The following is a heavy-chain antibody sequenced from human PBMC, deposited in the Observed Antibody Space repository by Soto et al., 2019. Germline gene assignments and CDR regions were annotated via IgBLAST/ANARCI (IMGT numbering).Heavy chain of an antibody. CDR1: SGSFSGYY. CDR3: ARGSVAATDANWFDP. V-gene: IGHV4-34*01. D-gene: IGHD2-15*01. Sequence: PSETLSLTCAVYSGSFSGYYWSWIRQPPGKGLEWIGEINHSGSTNYNPSLKSRVTISVDTSKNQFSLKLSSVTAADTAVYYCARGSVAATDANWFDPWGQGTLVTVSS. CDR2: INHSGST. J-gene: IGHJ5*02.